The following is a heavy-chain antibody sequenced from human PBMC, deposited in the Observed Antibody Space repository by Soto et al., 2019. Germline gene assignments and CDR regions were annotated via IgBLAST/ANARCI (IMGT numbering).Heavy chain of an antibody. V-gene: IGHV3-30-3*01. CDR2: ISYDGSNK. Sequence: LRLSCAASGFTFSSYAMHCVLQAPGKWLEWVAVISYDGSNKYYADSVKGRFTISRDNSKNTLYLQMNSLRAEDTAVYYCARDGPPDYGDYVEYFDYWGQGTLVTVSS. CDR1: GFTFSSYA. J-gene: IGHJ4*02. D-gene: IGHD4-17*01. CDR3: ARDGPPDYGDYVEYFDY.